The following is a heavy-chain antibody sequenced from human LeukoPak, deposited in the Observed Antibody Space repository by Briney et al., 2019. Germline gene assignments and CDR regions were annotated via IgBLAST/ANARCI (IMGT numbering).Heavy chain of an antibody. CDR2: IYYSGST. V-gene: IGHV4-39*01. CDR1: GGSISSYY. Sequence: SETLPLTCTVSGGSISSYYWGWIRQPPGKGLEWIGSIYYSGSTYYNPSLKSRVTISVDTSKNQFSLKLSSVTAADTAVYYCARYYYGSGSPDAWGQGTLVTVSS. CDR3: ARYYYGSGSPDA. D-gene: IGHD3-10*01. J-gene: IGHJ5*02.